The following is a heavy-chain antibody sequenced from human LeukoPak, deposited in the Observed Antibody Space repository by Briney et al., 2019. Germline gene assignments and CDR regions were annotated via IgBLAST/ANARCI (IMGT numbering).Heavy chain of an antibody. CDR2: IYRGGDT. Sequence: GGSLRLSCAASGFTVSTNYMNWVRQAPGKGLEWVSVIYRGGDTYYADSVKDRFIISRDNSMNTLFLQMNSLRVEDTAVYYCTRDPETYGTSGSDFDYWGQGTLVTVSS. V-gene: IGHV3-66*01. CDR3: TRDPETYGTSGSDFDY. CDR1: GFTVSTNY. D-gene: IGHD3-10*01. J-gene: IGHJ4*02.